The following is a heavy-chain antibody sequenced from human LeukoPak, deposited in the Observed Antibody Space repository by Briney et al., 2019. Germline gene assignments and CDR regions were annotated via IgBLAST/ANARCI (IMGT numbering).Heavy chain of an antibody. CDR3: ARDSSGYQ. Sequence: GGSLKLSCAASGFFFSTYWMSWVRQAPGKGLEWVANIKEDGSEKYYGDSVKGRFTISRDNAKNSLYLQMNSLRAEDTAVYYCARDSSGYQWGQGTLVTVSS. V-gene: IGHV3-7*01. CDR1: GFFFSTYW. D-gene: IGHD3-22*01. J-gene: IGHJ4*02. CDR2: IKEDGSEK.